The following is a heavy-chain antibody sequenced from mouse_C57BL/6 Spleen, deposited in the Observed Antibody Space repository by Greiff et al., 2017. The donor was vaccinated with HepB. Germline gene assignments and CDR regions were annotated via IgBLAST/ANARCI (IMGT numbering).Heavy chain of an antibody. Sequence: DVMLVESGGGLVKPGGSLKLSCAASGFTFSDYGMHWVRQAPEKGLEWVAYISSGSSTIYYADTVKGRFTISRDNAKNTLFLQMTSLRSEDTAMYYCARPYGNYVRYDMDYWGQGTTVTVSS. J-gene: IGHJ4*01. CDR3: ARPYGNYVRYDMDY. V-gene: IGHV5-17*01. D-gene: IGHD2-1*01. CDR1: GFTFSDYG. CDR2: ISSGSSTI.